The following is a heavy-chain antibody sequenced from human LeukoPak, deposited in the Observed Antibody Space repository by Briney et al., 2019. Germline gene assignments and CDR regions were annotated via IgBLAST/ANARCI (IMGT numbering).Heavy chain of an antibody. V-gene: IGHV1-2*02. Sequence: GASVKVSCKTSGYAFTGYYIHWVRQVPGQGLEWMGCMNPNDGATDYAQKFQGRVTLTRDTSISTAYLELRRLRSDDTAVLYCVTGDNSGYHDFWGQGTLVIVSS. CDR3: VTGDNSGYHDF. J-gene: IGHJ4*02. CDR1: GYAFTGYY. CDR2: MNPNDGAT. D-gene: IGHD3-22*01.